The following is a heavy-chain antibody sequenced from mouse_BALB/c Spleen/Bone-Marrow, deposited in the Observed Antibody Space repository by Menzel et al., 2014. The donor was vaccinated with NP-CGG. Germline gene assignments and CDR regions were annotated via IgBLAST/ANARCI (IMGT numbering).Heavy chain of an antibody. D-gene: IGHD3-3*01. CDR2: ISSGSRTV. V-gene: IGHV5-17*02. Sequence: EVKLVESGGGLVQPGGSRKLSCAASGFTFSSFGMHWVRQAPEKGLEWVAYISSGSRTVFYADTVKGRFTISRDNPKNPVFLQMTSLRSEDTSMYYCTRSRGNWDDFDYLGQGTTLTVSS. CDR1: GFTFSSFG. CDR3: TRSRGNWDDFDY. J-gene: IGHJ2*01.